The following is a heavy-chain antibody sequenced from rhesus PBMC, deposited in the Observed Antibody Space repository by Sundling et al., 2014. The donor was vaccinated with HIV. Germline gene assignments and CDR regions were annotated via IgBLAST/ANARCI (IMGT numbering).Heavy chain of an antibody. Sequence: QVELQESGPGLVKPSETLSLTCAVSGGSISSSNWWSWIRQPPGKGLEWIGSIYGNSASTYYNPSLKNRVTISKDTSKNQFSLKLSSVTAADTAVYYCARDPDYWSDYPYYFDYWGQGVLVTVSS. CDR3: ARDPDYWSDYPYYFDY. D-gene: IGHD3-22*01. CDR1: GGSISSSNW. J-gene: IGHJ4*01. CDR2: IYGNSAST. V-gene: IGHV4-65*02.